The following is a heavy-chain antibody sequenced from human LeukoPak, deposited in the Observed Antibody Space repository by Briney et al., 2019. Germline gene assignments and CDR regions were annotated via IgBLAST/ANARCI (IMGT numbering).Heavy chain of an antibody. V-gene: IGHV3-23*01. CDR2: ISGSGSST. CDR1: GFTFTSYA. J-gene: IGHJ3*02. D-gene: IGHD3-10*01. CDR3: AKVRGVLITDAFDI. Sequence: PGGSLRLSCAASGFTFTSYAMNWVRQAPGKGLEWVSGISGSGSSTYYADSVRGRFTVSRDNSKNTLYLQMNSLRAEDTAVYYCAKVRGVLITDAFDIWGQGTMVTVSS.